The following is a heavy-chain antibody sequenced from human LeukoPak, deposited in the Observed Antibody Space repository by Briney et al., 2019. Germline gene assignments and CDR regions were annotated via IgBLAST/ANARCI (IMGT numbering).Heavy chain of an antibody. V-gene: IGHV3-20*04. J-gene: IGHJ3*02. CDR3: AKAAGHDNRDDAFDI. CDR2: INWNGGST. CDR1: GFPFDDYG. D-gene: IGHD3-22*01. Sequence: GGSLRLSCAASGFPFDDYGMNWVRQVPGKGLEWVSGINWNGGSTGYADSVKGRFTISRDNAKNTLYLQMSSLRAEDTASYYCAKAAGHDNRDDAFDIWGQGTMVTVSS.